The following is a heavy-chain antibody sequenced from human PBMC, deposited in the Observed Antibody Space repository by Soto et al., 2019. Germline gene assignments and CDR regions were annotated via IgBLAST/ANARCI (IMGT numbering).Heavy chain of an antibody. CDR2: VLPISGKT. CDR1: GGTFRNYA. D-gene: IGHD6-13*01. J-gene: IGHJ4*02. CDR3: ARGGWGIGAPLFAH. Sequence: QVQLVQSGAEVKKPGSSVKVSCKASGGTFRNYAIDWVRQAPGQGLEWVGRVLPISGKTTYAQKFQGKVSISVDDPTGSAYMELISIRAEETAGYYFARGGWGIGAPLFAHWGQGTLVTVSS. V-gene: IGHV1-69*18.